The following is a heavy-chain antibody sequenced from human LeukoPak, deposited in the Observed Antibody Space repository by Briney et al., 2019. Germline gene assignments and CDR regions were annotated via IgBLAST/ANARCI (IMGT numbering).Heavy chain of an antibody. J-gene: IGHJ4*02. Sequence: ESGPTLVNPTQTLTLTCTFSGFSLSTNGMCVSWIRQPPGKALEWLARIDWDDDKYYSASLKTRLTISRDTSKNQVVLTITNMDPVDTARYYCARRYCSGGSCYSEYDYFDYWGQGTLVTVSS. CDR2: IDWDDDK. V-gene: IGHV2-70*11. CDR1: GFSLSTNGMC. CDR3: ARRYCSGGSCYSEYDYFDY. D-gene: IGHD2-15*01.